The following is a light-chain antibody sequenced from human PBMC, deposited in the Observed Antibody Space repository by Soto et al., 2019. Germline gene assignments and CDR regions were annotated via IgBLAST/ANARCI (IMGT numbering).Light chain of an antibody. CDR1: QSVTSN. J-gene: IGKJ2*01. Sequence: ETVMTHSPATLSVSPGERATLSCRASQSVTSNLAWYKQKPGQAPRLLIYGASTRATGVPARFSGSGSGTEFTLTISSLQSEDFAVYFCQQYNNWPITFGQGTKLEIK. CDR2: GAS. CDR3: QQYNNWPIT. V-gene: IGKV3-15*01.